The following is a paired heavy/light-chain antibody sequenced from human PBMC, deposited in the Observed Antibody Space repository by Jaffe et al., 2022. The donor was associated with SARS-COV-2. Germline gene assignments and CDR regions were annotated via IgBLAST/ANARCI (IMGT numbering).Heavy chain of an antibody. CDR1: GGSISGFY. Sequence: QVQLQESGPGLLKPSETLSLACAVSGGSISGFYWSWIRQAPDKGLEWIGYIYYSGSTSYNPSLRSRITISLDTSRNQFSLRLSAVTAADTAVYYCARSLPLYDRNGYREYFDYWGQGALVTVSS. J-gene: IGHJ4*02. D-gene: IGHD3-22*01. CDR3: ARSLPLYDRNGYREYFDY. CDR2: IYYSGST. V-gene: IGHV4-59*01.
Light chain of an antibody. CDR1: QGINNY. Sequence: DIQMTQSPSSLSASVGDRVTITCRASQGINNYLAWFQQKPGKAPKSLIYGASSLQNGVPSKFSGSGSGTDFTLTISRLQPEDFATYYCQQYYSYPLTFGGGTRVEIK. V-gene: IGKV1-16*02. CDR3: QQYYSYPLT. J-gene: IGKJ4*01. CDR2: GAS.